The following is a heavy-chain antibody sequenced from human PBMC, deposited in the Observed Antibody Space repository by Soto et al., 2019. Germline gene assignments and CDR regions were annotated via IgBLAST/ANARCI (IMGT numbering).Heavy chain of an antibody. CDR2: IYYSGST. J-gene: IGHJ2*01. CDR1: GGSISSSSYY. V-gene: IGHV4-39*01. D-gene: IGHD4-17*01. Sequence: QLQLQESGPGLVKPSETLSLTCTVSGGSISSSSYYWGWIRQPPGKGLEWIGSIYYSGSTYYNPSLKSRVTISVDTSKNQFSLKLSSVTAADTAVYYCARSSIYGGHWYFDLRGRGTLVIVSS. CDR3: ARSSIYGGHWYFDL.